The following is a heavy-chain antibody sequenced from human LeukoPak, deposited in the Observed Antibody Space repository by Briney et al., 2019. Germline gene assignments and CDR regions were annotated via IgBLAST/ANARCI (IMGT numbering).Heavy chain of an antibody. CDR3: AKDGGSLGEVRD. CDR1: GFTFSSYE. V-gene: IGHV3-48*03. J-gene: IGHJ4*02. CDR2: ISSSGSSI. Sequence: GGSLRLSCAASGFTFSSYEMNWVRQAPGKGLEWVSYISSSGSSIYYADSVKGRFTISRDNAKNSLYLQMTSLRADDTAVYYCAKDGGSLGEVRDWGQGTLVTVSS. D-gene: IGHD1-26*01.